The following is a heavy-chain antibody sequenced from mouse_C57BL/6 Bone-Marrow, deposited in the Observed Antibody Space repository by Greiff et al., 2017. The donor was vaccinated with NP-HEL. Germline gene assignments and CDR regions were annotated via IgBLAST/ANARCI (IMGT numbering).Heavy chain of an antibody. CDR3: ARHHGVLFAY. Sequence: EVKLVESGGGLVKPGGSLKLSCAASGFTFSSYTMSWVRQTPEKRLEWVATISGGGGNTYYPDSVKGRFTISRDNAKNTLYLQMSSLRSEDTALYYCARHHGVLFAYWGQGTLVTVSA. CDR2: ISGGGGNT. V-gene: IGHV5-9*01. CDR1: GFTFSSYT. J-gene: IGHJ3*01.